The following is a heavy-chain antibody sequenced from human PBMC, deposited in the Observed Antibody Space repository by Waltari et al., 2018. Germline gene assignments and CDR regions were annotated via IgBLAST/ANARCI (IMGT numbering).Heavy chain of an antibody. Sequence: QVQLQESGPGLVKPSQTLSLTCTVSGGSISSASYYWSWIRPPAGKGLEWIGYIYTSGSTNYNPSLKSRVTISVDTSKNQFSLKLSSVTAADTAVYYCARCFYSSSSNFDYWGQGTLVTVSS. CDR3: ARCFYSSSSNFDY. D-gene: IGHD6-6*01. J-gene: IGHJ4*02. CDR2: IYTSGST. V-gene: IGHV4-61*09. CDR1: GGSISSASYY.